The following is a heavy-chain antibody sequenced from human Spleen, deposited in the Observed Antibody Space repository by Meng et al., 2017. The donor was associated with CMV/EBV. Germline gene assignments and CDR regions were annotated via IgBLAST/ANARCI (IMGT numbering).Heavy chain of an antibody. J-gene: IGHJ6*02. CDR1: RFSFSVYA. CDR3: AKSSNGSGTYFPHYYYYYGMDV. V-gene: IGHV3-23*01. CDR2: LSGSGAST. D-gene: IGHD1-26*01. Sequence: GESLKISCVTSRFSFSVYAMHWVRQAPGKGLEWVSSLSGSGASTYHADSVKGRLTISRDNSKNTLYLQMNSLRAEDTAVYYCAKSSNGSGTYFPHYYYYYGMDVWGQGTTVTVSS.